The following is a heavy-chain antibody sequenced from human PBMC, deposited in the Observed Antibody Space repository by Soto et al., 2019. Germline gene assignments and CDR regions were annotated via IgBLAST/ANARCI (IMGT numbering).Heavy chain of an antibody. CDR2: IYDTGPT. CDR1: GASMSSGGHS. CDR3: ARAPPGPSPRWDV. D-gene: IGHD3-10*01. V-gene: IGHV4-30-2*06. Sequence: QVQLQESGPGLVKPSQTVSLTCAVSGASMSSGGHSWSWIRQSPGRGLEWIGYIYDTGPTYYNPSLKSRVTLSIDRSNTQFSLNFNSVTASDTAVYYCARAPPGPSPRWDVWGQGTTVTVSS. J-gene: IGHJ6*02.